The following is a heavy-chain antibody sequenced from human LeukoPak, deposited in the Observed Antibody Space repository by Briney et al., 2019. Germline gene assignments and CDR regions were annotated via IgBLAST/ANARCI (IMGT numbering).Heavy chain of an antibody. CDR1: GFTFSSYW. D-gene: IGHD4-17*01. J-gene: IGHJ4*02. V-gene: IGHV3-74*01. CDR3: ANSYGDFGPWYFDY. CDR2: IISDGSST. Sequence: GGSLRLSCAASGFTFSSYWMHWVRQAPGKGLVWVSRIISDGSSTSYADSVKGRFTISRDNAKNTLYLQMNSLRAEDTAVYYCANSYGDFGPWYFDYWGQGTLVTVSS.